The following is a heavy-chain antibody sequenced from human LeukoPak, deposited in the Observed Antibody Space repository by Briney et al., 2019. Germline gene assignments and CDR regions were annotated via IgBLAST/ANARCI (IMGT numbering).Heavy chain of an antibody. Sequence: ASVKVSCKGSGNTFSGSYVHWVRQAPDQGLEWMGWIDPNSAGTNTNDAQKFQDRVTFTRDASVSAAYMELSRLTTDDTAVYYCARDTFQPGLIDSWGQGTLVTVSS. D-gene: IGHD2-2*01. V-gene: IGHV1-2*02. J-gene: IGHJ4*02. CDR1: GNTFSGSY. CDR2: IDPNSAGTNT. CDR3: ARDTFQPGLIDS.